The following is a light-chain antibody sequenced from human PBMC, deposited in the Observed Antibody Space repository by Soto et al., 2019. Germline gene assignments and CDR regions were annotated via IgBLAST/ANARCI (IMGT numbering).Light chain of an antibody. V-gene: IGKV3-20*01. CDR1: QSVSNSY. CDR2: GTS. J-gene: IGKJ1*01. CDR3: QQYGSSPPT. Sequence: EIGLTQSPGTLSLSPGERATLSCRASQSVSNSYLAWYQQKPGQAPRLLFIGTSTRATGIPDRVSGSGSGTDFTLTISRLEPEDFAVYYCQQYGSSPPTFGQGTKVEIK.